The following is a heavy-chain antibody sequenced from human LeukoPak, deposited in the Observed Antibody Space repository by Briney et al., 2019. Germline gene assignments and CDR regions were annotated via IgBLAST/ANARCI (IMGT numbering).Heavy chain of an antibody. J-gene: IGHJ6*03. V-gene: IGHV4-39*07. CDR3: ATLRYFDWFYYYYMDV. Sequence: SETLSLTCTVSDGSISSSSYYWGWIRQPPGKGLEWIGTMYFSGSTYYNPSLKSRVTISVDTSKNQFSLKLSSVTAADTAVYYCATLRYFDWFYYYYMDVWGKGTTVTVSS. CDR2: MYFSGST. D-gene: IGHD3-9*01. CDR1: DGSISSSSYY.